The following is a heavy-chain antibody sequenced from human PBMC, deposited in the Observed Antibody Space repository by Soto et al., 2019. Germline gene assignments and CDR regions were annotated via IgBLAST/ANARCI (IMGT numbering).Heavy chain of an antibody. V-gene: IGHV1-69*01. CDR3: ARDLAAARLGYYCYGMDV. J-gene: IGHJ6*02. CDR1: GGTFSSYA. Sequence: QVQLVQSGAEVKKPGSSVKVSCKASGGTFSSYAISWVRQAPGQGLEWMGGIIPIFGTANYAQKFQGRVTITADESTITAYMELCSLVSEDMDVYYCARDLAAARLGYYCYGMDVWGQGTTVTVSS. CDR2: IIPIFGTA. D-gene: IGHD6-13*01.